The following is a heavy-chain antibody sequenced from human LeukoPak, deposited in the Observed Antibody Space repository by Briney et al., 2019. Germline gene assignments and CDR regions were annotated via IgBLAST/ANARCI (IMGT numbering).Heavy chain of an antibody. V-gene: IGHV3-30*18. Sequence: GGSLRLSCAASGFTFSSYGMHWVRQAPGKGLEWVAVISYDGSNKYYADSVKGRFTISRDNSKNTLYLQMNSLRAEDTAVYYCAKDLGRVGATFDYWGQGTLVTVSS. CDR3: AKDLGRVGATFDY. J-gene: IGHJ4*02. CDR2: ISYDGSNK. CDR1: GFTFSSYG. D-gene: IGHD1-26*01.